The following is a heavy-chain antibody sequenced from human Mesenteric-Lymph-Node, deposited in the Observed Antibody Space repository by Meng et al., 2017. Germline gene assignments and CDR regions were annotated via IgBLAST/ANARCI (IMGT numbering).Heavy chain of an antibody. CDR3: ARTRGYYGSGSCIDY. V-gene: IGHV1-69*05. CDR1: GGTFSSYA. J-gene: IGHJ4*02. CDR2: IIPIFGTA. Sequence: SVKVSCKASGGTFSSYAISWVRQAPGQGLEWMGGIIPIFGTANYAQKFQGRVTITTDESTSTAYMELSSLRSEDTAVYYCARTRGYYGSGSCIDYWGQGTLVTVSS. D-gene: IGHD3-10*01.